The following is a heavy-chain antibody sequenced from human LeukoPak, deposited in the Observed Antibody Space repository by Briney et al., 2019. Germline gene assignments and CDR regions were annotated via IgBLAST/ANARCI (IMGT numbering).Heavy chain of an antibody. V-gene: IGHV4-34*01. CDR3: AAATYYDILTGTTDAFDI. CDR1: GGSFSGYY. Sequence: PSETLSLTCAVYGGSFSGYYWSWIRQPPGKGLEWIGEINHSGSTNYNPSFKSRVTISVDTSKNQFSLKLSSVTAADTAVYYCAAATYYDILTGTTDAFDIWGQGTMVTVSS. J-gene: IGHJ3*02. D-gene: IGHD3-9*01. CDR2: INHSGST.